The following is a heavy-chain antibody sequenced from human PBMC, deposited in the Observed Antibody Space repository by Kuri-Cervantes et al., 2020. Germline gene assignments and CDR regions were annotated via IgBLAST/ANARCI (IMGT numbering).Heavy chain of an antibody. D-gene: IGHD6-25*01. J-gene: IGHJ6*02. CDR2: INPNSGGT. V-gene: IGHV1-2*02. Sequence: ASVKVSCKASGYTFTGYYMHWVRQAPGQGLEWMGWINPNSGGTNYAQKFQGRVTMTRDTSISTAYMELSRLRSDDTAVYYCARDQGIAADYGMDVWGQGTTVTVSS. CDR1: GYTFTGYY. CDR3: ARDQGIAADYGMDV.